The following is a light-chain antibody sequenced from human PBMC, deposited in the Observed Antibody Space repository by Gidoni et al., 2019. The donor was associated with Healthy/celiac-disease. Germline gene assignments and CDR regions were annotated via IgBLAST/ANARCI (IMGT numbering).Light chain of an antibody. CDR3: QQYNSYPWT. CDR1: QSISSW. Sequence: DIQITQSPSTLSASVGDRVTITCRASQSISSWLAWYQQKPGKAPKLLIYKASSLESGVPSRFSGSGSGTEFTLTISSLQPDDFATYYCQQYNSYPWTFXQXTKVEIK. CDR2: KAS. J-gene: IGKJ1*01. V-gene: IGKV1-5*03.